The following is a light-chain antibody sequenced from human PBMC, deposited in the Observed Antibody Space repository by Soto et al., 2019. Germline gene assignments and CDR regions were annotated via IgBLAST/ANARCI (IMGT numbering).Light chain of an antibody. J-gene: IGKJ3*01. Sequence: EIVLTQSPGTLSLSPGERATLSCRASQSFSSSYLAWYQQKPGQAPRLLICGASSRATGIPDRFSGSGSGTDFTLTISSLEPEDFAVYYCQHYGSAHFTFGPGTKVDVK. V-gene: IGKV3-20*01. CDR3: QHYGSAHFT. CDR2: GAS. CDR1: QSFSSSY.